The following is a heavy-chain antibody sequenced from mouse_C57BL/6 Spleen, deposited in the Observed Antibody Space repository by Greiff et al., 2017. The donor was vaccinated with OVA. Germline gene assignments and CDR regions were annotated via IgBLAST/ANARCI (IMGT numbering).Heavy chain of an antibody. CDR1: GYTFTDYY. Sequence: VQLQQSGPELVKPGASVKISCKVSGYTFTDYYMNWVKQSHGKSLEWIGDINPNNGGTSYNQKFKGKATLTVDKSSSTAYMELRSLTSEDSAVYYCARFYYGNLAWFAYWGQGTLVTVSA. CDR2: INPNNGGT. CDR3: ARFYYGNLAWFAY. D-gene: IGHD2-1*01. V-gene: IGHV1-26*01. J-gene: IGHJ3*01.